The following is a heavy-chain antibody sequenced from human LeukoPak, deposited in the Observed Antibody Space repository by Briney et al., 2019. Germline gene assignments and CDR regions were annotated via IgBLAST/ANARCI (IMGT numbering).Heavy chain of an antibody. Sequence: GESLKISCKGSGYSFTSYWIGWVRQMPGRGLEWMGIIYPGDSDTRYSPSFQGQVTISADKSISTAYLQWSSLKASDTAMYYCARQFQGLSWAFDIWGQGTMVTVSS. V-gene: IGHV5-51*01. J-gene: IGHJ3*02. CDR2: IYPGDSDT. D-gene: IGHD3-10*01. CDR3: ARQFQGLSWAFDI. CDR1: GYSFTSYW.